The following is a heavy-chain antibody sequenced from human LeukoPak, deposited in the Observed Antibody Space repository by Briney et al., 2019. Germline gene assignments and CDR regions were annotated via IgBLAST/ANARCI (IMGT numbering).Heavy chain of an antibody. V-gene: IGHV3-23*01. Sequence: GGSLRLSCAASGFTFSSYAMSWVRQAPGKGLEWVSAISGCGGSTYYADSVKGRFTISRDNSKNTLYLQMNSLRAEDTAVYYCAKVLWFGELSPYYFDYWGQGTLVTVSS. CDR2: ISGCGGST. CDR1: GFTFSSYA. J-gene: IGHJ4*02. CDR3: AKVLWFGELSPYYFDY. D-gene: IGHD3-10*01.